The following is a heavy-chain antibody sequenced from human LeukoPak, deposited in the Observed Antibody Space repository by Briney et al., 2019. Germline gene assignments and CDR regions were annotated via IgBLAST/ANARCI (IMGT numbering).Heavy chain of an antibody. D-gene: IGHD3-3*01. CDR1: GFTFSSYG. J-gene: IGHJ4*02. CDR2: IRYDGSNK. Sequence: GGSLRLSCAASGFTFSSYGMHWVRQAPGKGLEWVAFIRYDGSNKYYADSVKGRFTISGDNSKNTLYLQMNSLRAEDTAVYYCAKEGPGLRFLEWLLIDYWGQGTLVTVSS. V-gene: IGHV3-30*02. CDR3: AKEGPGLRFLEWLLIDY.